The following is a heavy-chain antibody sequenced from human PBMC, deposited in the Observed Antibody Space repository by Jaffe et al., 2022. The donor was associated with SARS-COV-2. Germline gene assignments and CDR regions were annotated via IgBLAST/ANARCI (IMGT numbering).Heavy chain of an antibody. CDR2: ISYDGSNE. J-gene: IGHJ1*01. Sequence: QVQLVESGGGVVQPGRSLRLSCAASGFTFSHYAMHWVRQAPGKGLEWMAVISYDGSNEYYTDSVKGRFTISRDNSKNTLYLQLNSLRTEDTAVYYCVRDRGSVVGIFECSHNWGQGTLVTVSS. D-gene: IGHD1-26*01. CDR3: VRDRGSVVGIFECSHN. V-gene: IGHV3-30*04. CDR1: GFTFSHYA.